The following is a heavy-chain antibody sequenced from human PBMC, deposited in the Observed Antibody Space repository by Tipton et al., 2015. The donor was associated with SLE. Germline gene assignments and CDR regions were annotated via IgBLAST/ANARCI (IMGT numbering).Heavy chain of an antibody. CDR3: ARVVKGSSWYWFDP. V-gene: IGHV4-61*02. D-gene: IGHD6-13*01. CDR2: IYSSGST. CDR1: GGSINSDTFS. Sequence: TLSLTCTASGGSINSDTFSWSWIRQPAGKGLEWIGRIYSSGSTSYNPSLRSRVTISVDTSKNQFSLKLSSVTAADTAVYYCARVVKGSSWYWFDPWGQGTLVTVSS. J-gene: IGHJ5*02.